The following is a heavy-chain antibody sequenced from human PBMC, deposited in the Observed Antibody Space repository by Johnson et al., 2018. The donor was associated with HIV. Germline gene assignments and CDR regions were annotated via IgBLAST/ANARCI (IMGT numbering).Heavy chain of an antibody. D-gene: IGHD1-14*01. J-gene: IGHJ3*02. CDR3: ARDPSRGPRIRPRTLGAFDI. CDR1: GFTFTNAW. Sequence: VQLVESGGGLVQPGGSLRLSCVASGFTFTNAWMHWVRQAPGKGLVWVSRINSDGSSTSYADSVKGRFTISRDNSKNTLYLQMNSLRAEDTAVYYCARDPSRGPRIRPRTLGAFDIWGQGTMVTVSS. CDR2: INSDGSST. V-gene: IGHV3-74*01.